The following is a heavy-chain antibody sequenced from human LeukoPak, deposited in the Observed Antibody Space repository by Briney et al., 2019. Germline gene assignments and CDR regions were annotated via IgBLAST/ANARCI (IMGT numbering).Heavy chain of an antibody. V-gene: IGHV4-30-2*01. CDR1: GGSISSGGYS. D-gene: IGHD3-22*01. CDR2: IYHSGST. J-gene: IGHJ3*02. CDR3: ARARSYYYDSSGYQTDAFDI. Sequence: SQTLSLTCAVSGGSISSGGYSWSWIRQPPGKGLEWIGYIYHSGSTYYNPSLKSRVTISVDRSKNQFSLKLSSVTAADTAVYYCARARSYYYDSSGYQTDAFDIWGQGTMVTVSS.